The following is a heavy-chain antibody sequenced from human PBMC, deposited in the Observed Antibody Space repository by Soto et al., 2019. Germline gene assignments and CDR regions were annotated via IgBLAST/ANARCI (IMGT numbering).Heavy chain of an antibody. CDR2: INAGNGNT. CDR1: GYTFTSYA. CDR3: ARAQAQLAAAGYYYYGMDV. D-gene: IGHD6-13*01. Sequence: ASVKVSCKASGYTFTSYAMHWVRQAPGQRLEWMGWINAGNGNTKYSQKFQGRVTITRDISASTAYMELSSLRSEDTAVYYCARAQAQLAAAGYYYYGMDVWGQGTTVTGSS. V-gene: IGHV1-3*01. J-gene: IGHJ6*02.